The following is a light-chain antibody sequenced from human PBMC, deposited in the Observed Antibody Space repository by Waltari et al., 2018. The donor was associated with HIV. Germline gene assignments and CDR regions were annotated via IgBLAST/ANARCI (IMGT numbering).Light chain of an antibody. J-gene: IGLJ3*02. V-gene: IGLV1-44*01. Sequence: SVLTQPPPASETPGQRVTISCSGSNSDIGTYTVNWYQQLPGTAPKFLICTNSLRPSGVPDRFSGSNSGTSASLAISGLQSEDEADYHCATWDDSLNGWVFGGGTKLTVL. CDR1: NSDIGTYT. CDR3: ATWDDSLNGWV. CDR2: TNS.